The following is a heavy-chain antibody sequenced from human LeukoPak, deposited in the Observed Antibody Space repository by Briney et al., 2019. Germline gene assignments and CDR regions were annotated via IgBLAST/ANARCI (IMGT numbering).Heavy chain of an antibody. D-gene: IGHD6-19*01. CDR3: ARERRRQWLVLTEYFQH. CDR1: GGSISSYY. J-gene: IGHJ1*01. Sequence: SETLSLTCTVSGGSISSYYWSWIRQPPGEGLEWIGEINHSGSTNYNPSLKSRVTISVDTSKNQFSLKLSSVTAADTAVYYCARERRRQWLVLTEYFQHWGQGTLVTVSS. V-gene: IGHV4-34*01. CDR2: INHSGST.